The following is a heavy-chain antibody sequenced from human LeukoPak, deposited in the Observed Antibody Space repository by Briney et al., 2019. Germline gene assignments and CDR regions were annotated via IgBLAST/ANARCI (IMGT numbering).Heavy chain of an antibody. CDR3: AKGSGSYYSFEC. D-gene: IGHD3-10*01. CDR1: GGSISSSSYY. Sequence: SETLSLTCTVSGGSISSSSYYWGWIRQPPGKGLEWIGSIYYSGSTYYNPSLKSRVTISADTSKNQFSLKLSSVTAADTAVYYCAKGSGSYYSFECWGQGTLVTVSS. J-gene: IGHJ4*02. V-gene: IGHV4-39*01. CDR2: IYYSGST.